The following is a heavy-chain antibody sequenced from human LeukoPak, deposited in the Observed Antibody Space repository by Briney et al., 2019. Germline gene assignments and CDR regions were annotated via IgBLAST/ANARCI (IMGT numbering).Heavy chain of an antibody. J-gene: IGHJ4*02. CDR2: ISSSGSTI. D-gene: IGHD4-17*01. CDR1: GFTFSSYE. Sequence: PGGSLRLSCAASGFTFSSYEMNWVRQAPGEGLEWVSYISSSGSTIYYADSVKGRFTISRDNAKNSLYLQMNSLRAEDTAVYYCARESRSDYAGSHYWGQGTLVTVSS. CDR3: ARESRSDYAGSHY. V-gene: IGHV3-48*03.